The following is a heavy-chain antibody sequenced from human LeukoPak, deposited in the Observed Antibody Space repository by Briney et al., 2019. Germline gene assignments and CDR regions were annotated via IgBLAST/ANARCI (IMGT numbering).Heavy chain of an antibody. Sequence: GGSLRLSCAASGLTVSSNYMSWVRQAPGKGLEWVSVIYSGGSTYYADSVKGRFTISRDNSKNTLYLQMNSLRAEDTAVYYCARDGGLIYDSSGYLFDYWGQGTLVTVSS. V-gene: IGHV3-66*01. J-gene: IGHJ4*02. CDR2: IYSGGST. CDR1: GLTVSSNY. CDR3: ARDGGLIYDSSGYLFDY. D-gene: IGHD3-22*01.